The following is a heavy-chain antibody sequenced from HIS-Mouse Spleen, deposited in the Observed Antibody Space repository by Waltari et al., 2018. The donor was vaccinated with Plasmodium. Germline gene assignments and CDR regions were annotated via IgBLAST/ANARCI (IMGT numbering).Heavy chain of an antibody. CDR1: GFTFSGYW. CDR3: AKVIAARDY. D-gene: IGHD6-25*01. V-gene: IGHV3-7*03. Sequence: EVQLVESGGGWVQPGGSLRLSCAASGFTFSGYWMSWVRQAPGKGLEWVANIKQDGSEKYYVDSVKGRFTISRDNAKNSLYLQMNSLRAEDTAVYYCAKVIAARDYWGQGTLVTVSS. CDR2: IKQDGSEK. J-gene: IGHJ4*02.